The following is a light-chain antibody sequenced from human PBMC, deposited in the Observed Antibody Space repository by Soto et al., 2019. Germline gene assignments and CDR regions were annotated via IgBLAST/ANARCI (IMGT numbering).Light chain of an antibody. CDR3: AAWDDTLNGPV. J-gene: IGLJ2*01. CDR1: SSNIGSNT. V-gene: IGLV1-44*01. Sequence: QSVLSQPPSASETPGQRVTISCSGSSSNIGSNTVKWYQHLPGTAPKLLIYTNDQRPSGVPDRFSGSKSGTSASLAISGLQSEDEADYFCAAWDDTLNGPVFGGGTKLTVL. CDR2: TND.